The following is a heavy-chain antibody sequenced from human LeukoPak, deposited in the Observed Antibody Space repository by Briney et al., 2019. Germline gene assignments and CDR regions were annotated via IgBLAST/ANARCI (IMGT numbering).Heavy chain of an antibody. V-gene: IGHV4-30-2*01. CDR1: GGSISSGGFS. D-gene: IGHD3-10*01. Sequence: SETLSLTCAVSGGSISSGGFSWSWIRQPPGQGLEWIVYSYHSGSSYYNPSLKSRVTISVDRSKNQFSLKLSSVTAADTAVYYCARGFSTSRGVTMVRGVSRVYFDYWGQGTLVTVSS. J-gene: IGHJ4*02. CDR2: SYHSGSS. CDR3: ARGFSTSRGVTMVRGVSRVYFDY.